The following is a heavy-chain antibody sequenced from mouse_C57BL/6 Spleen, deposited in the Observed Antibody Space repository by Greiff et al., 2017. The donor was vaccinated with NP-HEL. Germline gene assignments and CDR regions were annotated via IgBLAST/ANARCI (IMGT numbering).Heavy chain of an antibody. J-gene: IGHJ3*01. CDR3: ARGDYDEGVWFAY. Sequence: QVQLQQPGAELVMPGASVKLSCKASGYTFTSYWMHWVKQRPGQGLEWIGEIDPSDSYTNYNQKFKGKSTLTVDKSSSTAYMQLSSLTAEDSAVYYCARGDYDEGVWFAYWGQGTLVTVSA. CDR1: GYTFTSYW. V-gene: IGHV1-69*01. CDR2: IDPSDSYT. D-gene: IGHD2-4*01.